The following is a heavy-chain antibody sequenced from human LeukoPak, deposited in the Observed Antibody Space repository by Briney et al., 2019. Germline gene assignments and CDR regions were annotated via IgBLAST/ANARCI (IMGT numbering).Heavy chain of an antibody. Sequence: PGGSLRLSCAASGFTFSSYSMNWVRQAPGKGLEWVSSISSSSSYIYYADSVKRRFTISRDNAKNSLYLQMNSLRAEDTAVYYCARDPFDGSGSYVPWFDPWGQGTLVTVSS. D-gene: IGHD3-10*01. V-gene: IGHV3-21*01. CDR1: GFTFSSYS. CDR2: ISSSSSYI. CDR3: ARDPFDGSGSYVPWFDP. J-gene: IGHJ5*02.